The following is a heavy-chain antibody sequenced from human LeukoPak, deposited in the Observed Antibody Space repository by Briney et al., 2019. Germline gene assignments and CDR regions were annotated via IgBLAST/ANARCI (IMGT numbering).Heavy chain of an antibody. CDR2: INPNSGGT. CDR3: ARSGVVVAATVNGDWFDP. J-gene: IGHJ5*02. D-gene: IGHD2-15*01. Sequence: ASVKVSCKASGYTFTDYYVHWVRQAPGQGLEWMGWINPNSGGTNYAQKFQGRVTMTRDTSASTAYMELSRLTSDDTAVYYCARSGVVVAATVNGDWFDPWGQGTLVTVSS. CDR1: GYTFTDYY. V-gene: IGHV1-2*02.